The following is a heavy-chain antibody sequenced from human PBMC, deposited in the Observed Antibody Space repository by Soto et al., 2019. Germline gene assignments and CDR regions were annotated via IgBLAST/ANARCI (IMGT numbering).Heavy chain of an antibody. CDR1: GFTFSSYS. CDR2: ISGIGHST. CDR3: AKRIMATIGHFDP. V-gene: IGHV3-23*01. Sequence: GSLRLSXAASGFTFSSYSMSWVRQAPGKGLEWVSSISGIGHSTYYAESVEGRFTISRDNSKNKLFLQMSSLRAEDTAVYYCAKRIMATIGHFDPWGQGTLVTVSS. J-gene: IGHJ5*02. D-gene: IGHD5-12*01.